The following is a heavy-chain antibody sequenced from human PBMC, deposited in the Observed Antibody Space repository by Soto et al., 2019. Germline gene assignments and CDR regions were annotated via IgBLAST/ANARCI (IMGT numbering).Heavy chain of an antibody. V-gene: IGHV3-74*01. CDR1: GFTFSYYW. CDR3: ARGDKGAFDM. Sequence: EVQLVESGGGLVQPGGSLRLSCAASGFTFSYYWMHWVRQAPGQGLVWVSRIHSDGSSTTYADSVKGRFTISRDNAKNTLYLQMNSLRAEDTAGYYCARGDKGAFDMWGQGTMVSVSS. CDR2: IHSDGSST. J-gene: IGHJ3*02. D-gene: IGHD2-21*02.